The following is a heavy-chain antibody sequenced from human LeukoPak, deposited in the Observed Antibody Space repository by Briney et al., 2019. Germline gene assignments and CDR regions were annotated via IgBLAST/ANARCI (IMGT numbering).Heavy chain of an antibody. D-gene: IGHD3-3*01. J-gene: IGHJ6*02. CDR1: GFNFSSYA. CDR2: IWYDGSNK. CDR3: ARNVLRVVDYYYYGMDV. V-gene: IGHV3-33*08. Sequence: GGSLRLSCAASGFNFSSYAMSWVRQAPGKGLEWVAVIWYDGSNKYYADSVKGRFTISGDNSKNTLYLQMNSLRAEDTAVYYCARNVLRVVDYYYYGMDVWGQGTTVTVSS.